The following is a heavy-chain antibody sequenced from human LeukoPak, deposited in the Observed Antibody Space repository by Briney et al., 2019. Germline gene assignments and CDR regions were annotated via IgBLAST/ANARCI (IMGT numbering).Heavy chain of an antibody. J-gene: IGHJ4*02. CDR3: ARVEGDCSSTSCYLFDY. D-gene: IGHD2-2*01. CDR1: GFTFSDYY. Sequence: GGSLRLSCAASGFTFSDYYMSWIRQAPGKGLEWVSYISSSSNYTNYADSVKGRFTISRDNAKNSLYLQMNSLRAEDTAVYYCARVEGDCSSTSCYLFDYWGQGTLVTVSS. CDR2: ISSSSNYT. V-gene: IGHV3-11*06.